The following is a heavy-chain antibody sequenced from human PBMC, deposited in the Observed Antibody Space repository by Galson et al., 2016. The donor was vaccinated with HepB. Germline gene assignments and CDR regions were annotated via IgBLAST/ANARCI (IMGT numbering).Heavy chain of an antibody. V-gene: IGHV3-74*01. D-gene: IGHD3-22*01. J-gene: IGHJ1*01. CDR2: INEDGRIT. Sequence: SLRLSCAASEFTFTSYWMHWVRQVPGKGLVWVSRINEDGRITNYADSVEGRFTISRDNAKNTLYLQMNSLRVEDTAVYYCVKDSGWEHEHWGQGTLVTVS. CDR1: EFTFTSYW. CDR3: VKDSGWEHEH.